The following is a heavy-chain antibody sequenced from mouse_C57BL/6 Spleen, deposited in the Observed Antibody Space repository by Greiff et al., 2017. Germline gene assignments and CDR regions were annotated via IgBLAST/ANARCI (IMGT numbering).Heavy chain of an antibody. D-gene: IGHD3-2*02. J-gene: IGHJ2*01. CDR3: TRRQLRPYYFDD. Sequence: EVQVVESGGGLVQPGGSMKLSCAASGFTFRDAWMDWVRQSPEKGLEWVAEIRNKANNHATYYAESVKGRFTISRDDSKSSVYLQMNSLRAEDTGIYSCTRRQLRPYYFDDWGQGTTLTVYS. CDR1: GFTFRDAW. CDR2: IRNKANNHAT. V-gene: IGHV6-6*01.